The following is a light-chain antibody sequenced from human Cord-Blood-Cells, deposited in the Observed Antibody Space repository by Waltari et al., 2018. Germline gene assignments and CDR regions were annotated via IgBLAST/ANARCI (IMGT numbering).Light chain of an antibody. J-gene: IGLJ3*02. CDR2: SDS. V-gene: IGLV3-9*01. CDR1: NIGSKN. Sequence: SYELTQPLSVSVALGQTARITCGGNNIGSKNVHWYQQKPGKAPVLFSDSDSNRPSGIPERFTGSNAGNTATLTISRAQAGDEADYYCQVWDSSTSKVFGGGTKLTVL. CDR3: QVWDSSTSKV.